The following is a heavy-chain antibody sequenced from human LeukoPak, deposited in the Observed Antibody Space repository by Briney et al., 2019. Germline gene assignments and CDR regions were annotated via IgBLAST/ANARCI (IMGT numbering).Heavy chain of an antibody. J-gene: IGHJ4*02. D-gene: IGHD3-9*01. CDR2: ISAYNGNT. Sequence: ASAKVSCKASGYTFTSYGISWVRQAPGQGLEWMGWISAYNGNTNYAQKLQGRVTMTTDTSTSTAYMELRSLRSYDTAVYYCARDGDILTGYYKPDFDYWGQGTLVTVSS. V-gene: IGHV1-18*01. CDR3: ARDGDILTGYYKPDFDY. CDR1: GYTFTSYG.